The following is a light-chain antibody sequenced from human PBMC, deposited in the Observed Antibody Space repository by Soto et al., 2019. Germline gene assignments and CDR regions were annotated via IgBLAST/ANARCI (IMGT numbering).Light chain of an antibody. Sequence: DIQMTQSPSTLSGSVGDRVTITCRASQTISSWLAWYQQKPGKAPKLLIYKASTLKSGVPSRFSGSGSGTEFTLTIRSLQPDDFATYYCQHYNSYSEAFGQGTQVDI. CDR2: KAS. CDR3: QHYNSYSEA. V-gene: IGKV1-5*03. J-gene: IGKJ1*01. CDR1: QTISSW.